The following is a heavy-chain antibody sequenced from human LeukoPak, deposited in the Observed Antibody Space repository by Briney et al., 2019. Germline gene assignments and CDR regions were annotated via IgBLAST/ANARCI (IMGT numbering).Heavy chain of an antibody. CDR3: ARRLGAAGTTLYY. D-gene: IGHD6-13*01. Sequence: ASVKVSCKASGYTFTSYDINWVRQATGQGLEWMGWMNPNSGNTGYAQNFQGRVTMTRNTSISTAYMELSSLTSEDSAVYYCARRLGAAGTTLYYWGQGTLVTVSS. CDR1: GYTFTSYD. J-gene: IGHJ4*02. CDR2: MNPNSGNT. V-gene: IGHV1-8*01.